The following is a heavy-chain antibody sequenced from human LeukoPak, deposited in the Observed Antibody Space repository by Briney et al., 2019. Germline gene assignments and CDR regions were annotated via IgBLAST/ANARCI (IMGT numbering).Heavy chain of an antibody. Sequence: GRSLRLSCAASGFTFSSHGMHWVRQAPGKGLEWVAVIWYDGSNKYYADSVKGRFTISRDNSKNMVSLQMDRLRAEDTAVYYCARGGDQLDYWGQGTLVTVSS. CDR1: GFTFSSHG. D-gene: IGHD3-10*01. CDR2: IWYDGSNK. CDR3: ARGGDQLDY. V-gene: IGHV3-33*01. J-gene: IGHJ4*02.